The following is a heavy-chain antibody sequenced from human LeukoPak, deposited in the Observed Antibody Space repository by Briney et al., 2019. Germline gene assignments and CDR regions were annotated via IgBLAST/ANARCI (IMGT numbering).Heavy chain of an antibody. CDR3: ARDPYSGTYGDTYYYYMDV. CDR1: GFTFDNYG. V-gene: IGHV3-20*04. Sequence: GGSLRLSCAASGFTFDNYGMTWVRQVPGKGLEWVSGVNWNGGSTGYADSVKGRFTISRDNARNSLYLQMNSLRAEDTAVYYCARDPYSGTYGDTYYYYMDVWGKGTTVTISS. D-gene: IGHD1-26*01. CDR2: VNWNGGST. J-gene: IGHJ6*03.